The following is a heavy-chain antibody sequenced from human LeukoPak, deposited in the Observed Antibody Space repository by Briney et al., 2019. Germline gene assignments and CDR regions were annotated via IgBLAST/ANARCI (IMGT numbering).Heavy chain of an antibody. CDR1: GYTFTSYG. CDR2: ISAYNGNT. D-gene: IGHD2-2*01. Sequence: ASVKVSCKASGYTFTSYGISWVRQAPGQGLEWMGWISAYNGNTNYAQKLQGRVTMTTDPSTSTAYMELRSLRSDDTAVYYCARDGKGYCSSTSCYAYWFDPWGQGTLVTVSS. J-gene: IGHJ5*02. V-gene: IGHV1-18*04. CDR3: ARDGKGYCSSTSCYAYWFDP.